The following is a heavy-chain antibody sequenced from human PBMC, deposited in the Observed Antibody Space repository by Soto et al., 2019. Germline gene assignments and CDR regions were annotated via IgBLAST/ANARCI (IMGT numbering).Heavy chain of an antibody. V-gene: IGHV4-59*05. CDR3: ARSGSYYDFWSGSPFDP. Sequence: PSETLSLTCTVSGGSLSNYYWNWIRQPPGKALEWIGSIYYSGSTYYNPSLKSRVTISVDTSKNQFSLKLSSVTAADTAVYYCARSGSYYDFWSGSPFDPRGQRTLVPVSS. CDR2: IYYSGST. J-gene: IGHJ5*02. CDR1: GGSLSNYY. D-gene: IGHD3-3*01.